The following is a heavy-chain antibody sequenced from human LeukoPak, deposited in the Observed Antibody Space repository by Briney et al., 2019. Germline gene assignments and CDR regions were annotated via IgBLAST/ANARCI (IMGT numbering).Heavy chain of an antibody. CDR2: IKSNGGST. J-gene: IGHJ4*02. D-gene: IGHD1-26*01. CDR1: GFTVTNNY. V-gene: IGHV3-64*02. CDR3: ARGRGGSYDY. Sequence: GGSLRLSCAASGFTVTNNYMSWVRQAPGKGLEYVSAIKSNGGSTYYADSVKGRFTISRDNSKNTLNLQMDSLRVEDMAVYYCARGRGGSYDYWGQGILVTVSS.